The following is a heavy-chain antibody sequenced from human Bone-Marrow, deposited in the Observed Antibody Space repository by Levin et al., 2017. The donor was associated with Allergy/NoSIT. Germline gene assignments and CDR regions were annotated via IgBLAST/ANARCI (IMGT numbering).Heavy chain of an antibody. CDR2: IYYIGNT. J-gene: IGHJ4*01. D-gene: IGHD1-14*01. V-gene: IGHV4-31*03. CDR3: AREGTPQSWDY. Sequence: SQTLSLTCTVSGGSIISGGYYWSWIRQYPGKGLEWIGYIYYIGNTYYNPSLKSRATISVDTSKNLFSLKLSSVTAADTAVYYCAREGTPQSWDYWGQGTLVTVSS. CDR1: GGSIISGGYY.